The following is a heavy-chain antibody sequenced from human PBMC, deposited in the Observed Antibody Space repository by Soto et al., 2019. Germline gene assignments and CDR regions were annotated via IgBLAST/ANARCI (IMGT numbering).Heavy chain of an antibody. Sequence: PGGSLRLSCAASGSTFSSYWMSWVRQAPGKGLEWVANIKQDGSEKYYVDSVKGRFTISRDNAKNSLYLQMNSLRAEDTAVYYCARGGHYYDSSGYLPSYYYYGMDVWGQGTTVTVSS. D-gene: IGHD3-22*01. V-gene: IGHV3-7*01. J-gene: IGHJ6*02. CDR3: ARGGHYYDSSGYLPSYYYYGMDV. CDR1: GSTFSSYW. CDR2: IKQDGSEK.